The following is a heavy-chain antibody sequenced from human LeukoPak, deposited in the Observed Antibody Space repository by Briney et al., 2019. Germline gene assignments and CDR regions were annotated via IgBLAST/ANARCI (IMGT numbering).Heavy chain of an antibody. CDR1: RFTVGSNY. CDR3: ARDTYNRGWWRGDY. J-gene: IGHJ4*02. CDR2: IYSGGST. Sequence: GGSLRLSCAASRFTVGSNYMSWVRQAPGKGLEWISVIYSGGSTYYADSVKGRFTSSRDNSKNTIYLQMNSLRAEDTAVYYCARDTYNRGWWRGDYWGQGTLVTVSS. D-gene: IGHD6-19*01. V-gene: IGHV3-66*02.